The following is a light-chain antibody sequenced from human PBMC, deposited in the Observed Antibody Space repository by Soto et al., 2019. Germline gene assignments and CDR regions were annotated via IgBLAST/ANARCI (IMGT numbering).Light chain of an antibody. J-gene: IGKJ3*01. V-gene: IGKV1-27*01. CDR3: QKYSSVPV. CDR2: AAS. Sequence: DIQMTQSPTSLSASVGDRVTITCRASQGIRNFVAWYQQKPGKAPKLLIYAASTLQSGVPSRFSGSGSGTDFTLTINSLQHDDVATYSCQKYSSVPVFGPGTKVEIK. CDR1: QGIRNF.